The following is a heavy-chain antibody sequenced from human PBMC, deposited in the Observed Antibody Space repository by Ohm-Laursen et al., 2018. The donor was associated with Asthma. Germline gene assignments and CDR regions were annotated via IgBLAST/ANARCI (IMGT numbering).Heavy chain of an antibody. CDR2: IIPIFGTA. CDR3: ARVPGDIVVVPAARYYYGMDV. CDR1: GGTFSSYA. J-gene: IGHJ6*02. Sequence: SSVKVSCKASGGTFSSYAISWVRQAPGQGLEWMGGIIPIFGTANYAQKFQGRVTITADESTSTAYMELSSLRSEDTAVYYCARVPGDIVVVPAARYYYGMDVWGQGTTVTVSS. V-gene: IGHV1-69*01. D-gene: IGHD2-2*01.